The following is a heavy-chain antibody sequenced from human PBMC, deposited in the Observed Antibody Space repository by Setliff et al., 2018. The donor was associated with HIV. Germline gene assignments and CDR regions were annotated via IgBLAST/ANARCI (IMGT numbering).Heavy chain of an antibody. CDR3: ARDGCDGNRCYLYNWFDP. V-gene: IGHV1-3*01. D-gene: IGHD2-15*01. Sequence: ASVKVSCKASGYTFSSHSIHWVRQAPGQGFEWMGWINAGNGNTKFSQRFQSRITITRDTSASTVFMDLSSLTSEDTAVYYCARDGCDGNRCYLYNWFDPWGQGTQVTVSS. J-gene: IGHJ5*02. CDR1: GYTFSSHS. CDR2: INAGNGNT.